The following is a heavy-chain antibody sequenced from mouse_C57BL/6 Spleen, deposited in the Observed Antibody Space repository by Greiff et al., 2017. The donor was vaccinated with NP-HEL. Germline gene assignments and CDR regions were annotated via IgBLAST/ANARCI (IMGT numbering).Heavy chain of an antibody. D-gene: IGHD1-1*01. J-gene: IGHJ1*03. Sequence: VQLKESGPGLVKPSQSLSLTCSVTGYSITSGYYWNWIRQFPGNKLEWMGYISYDGSNNYNPSLKNRISITRDTSKNQFFLKLNSVTTEDTATYYCARGGYYGSRNFDVWGTGTTVTVSS. CDR1: GYSITSGYY. V-gene: IGHV3-6*01. CDR3: ARGGYYGSRNFDV. CDR2: ISYDGSN.